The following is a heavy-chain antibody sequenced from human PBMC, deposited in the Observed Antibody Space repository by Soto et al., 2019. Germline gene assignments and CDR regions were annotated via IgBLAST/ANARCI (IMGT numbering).Heavy chain of an antibody. D-gene: IGHD3-10*01. CDR1: GFSLTTAGVG. V-gene: IGHV2-5*02. J-gene: IGHJ4*02. CDR3: EHSRNLITEDAQVGDFDF. Sequence: QINLKASGPTLVKPTQTLTLTCRFSGFSLTTAGVGVGWVRQSPGEALAWLALIYWDDDERYSPSLKTRLTLTKDTSKNQVVLKMTMRAPVDTATYYCEHSRNLITEDAQVGDFDFWGQGTLVTVSS. CDR2: IYWDDDE.